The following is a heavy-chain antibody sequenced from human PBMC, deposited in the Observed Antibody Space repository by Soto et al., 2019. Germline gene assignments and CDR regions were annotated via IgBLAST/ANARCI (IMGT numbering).Heavy chain of an antibody. CDR2: IYYSGST. CDR3: ARLGGVVAASDFDY. V-gene: IGHV4-39*01. Sequence: SETLSLTCTVSGDSISTSGYYWGWVRQPPGKGLEWVGTIYYSGSTYYNPSLKSRLTISIHTSENQFSLKLTSVTAADTAVYYCARLGGVVAASDFDYWGQGTLVTVSS. J-gene: IGHJ4*02. D-gene: IGHD2-15*01. CDR1: GDSISTSGYY.